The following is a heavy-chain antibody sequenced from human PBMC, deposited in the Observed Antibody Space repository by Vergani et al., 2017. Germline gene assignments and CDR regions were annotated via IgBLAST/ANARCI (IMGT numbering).Heavy chain of an antibody. V-gene: IGHV4-61*02. CDR1: GGSISSGSYY. Sequence: QVQLQESGPGLVKPSQTLSLTCTVSGGSISSGSYYWRWIRQPAGKGLEWIGRIYTSGSTNYNPSLKSRVTISVDTTKNQFSLKQSSVTAADTAAYYCARSLRFWAIDIGGQGRMVTVSS. J-gene: IGHJ3*02. D-gene: IGHD3-3*01. CDR3: ARSLRFWAIDI. CDR2: IYTSGST.